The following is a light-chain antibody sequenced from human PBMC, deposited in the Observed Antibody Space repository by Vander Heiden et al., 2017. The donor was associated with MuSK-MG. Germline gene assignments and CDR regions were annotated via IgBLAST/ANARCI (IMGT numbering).Light chain of an antibody. CDR3: QQSYSTLT. V-gene: IGKV1-39*01. Sequence: DIQMTQSPSSLSASVGDRVTITCRTSQSISSYLNWYQQKPGKAPKLLIYAASSLQSGFPSRFSGSGSGTDFTLTISRLQPEDFATYYCQQSYSTLTFGGGTKVEIK. CDR1: QSISSY. CDR2: AAS. J-gene: IGKJ4*01.